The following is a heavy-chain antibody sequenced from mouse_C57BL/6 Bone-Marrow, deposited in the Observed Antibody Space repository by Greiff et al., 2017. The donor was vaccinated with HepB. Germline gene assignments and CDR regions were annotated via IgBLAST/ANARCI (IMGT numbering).Heavy chain of an antibody. CDR1: EYEFPSHD. CDR3: ARHLDYDYGYAMDY. J-gene: IGHJ4*01. Sequence: EVKLMESGGGLVQPGESLKLSCESNEYEFPSHDMSWVRKTPEKRLELVAAINSDGGSTYYPDTMERRFIISRDNTKKTLYLQMSSLRSEDTALDYCARHLDYDYGYAMDYWGQGTSVTVSS. V-gene: IGHV5-2*01. CDR2: INSDGGST. D-gene: IGHD2-4*01.